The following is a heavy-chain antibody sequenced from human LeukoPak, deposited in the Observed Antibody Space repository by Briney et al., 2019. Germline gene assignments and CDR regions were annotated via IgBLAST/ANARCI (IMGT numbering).Heavy chain of an antibody. CDR3: AKEHGDQRDY. V-gene: IGHV3-48*01. J-gene: IGHJ4*02. D-gene: IGHD4-17*01. CDR1: GFTFSSYS. Sequence: GGSLRLSCAASGFTFSSYSMNWVRQAPGKGLEWVSHITASGTAMFYADSVKGRFTISRDNAKNSLYLQMNSLRAEDTAVYYCAKEHGDQRDYWGQGTLVTVSS. CDR2: ITASGTAM.